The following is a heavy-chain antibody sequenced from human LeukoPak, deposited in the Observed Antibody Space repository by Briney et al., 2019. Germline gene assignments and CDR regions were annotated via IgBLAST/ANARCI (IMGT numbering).Heavy chain of an antibody. CDR1: GGSISNYY. D-gene: IGHD6-19*01. Sequence: PSETLSLTCTVSGGSISNYYRSWIRQPPGKGLEWIGYIFYSGSPNYNPSLKSRVTISVDTSKNQFSLKLSSVTAADTAVYYCARQVAVAGAFDYWGQGTLVTVSS. CDR3: ARQVAVAGAFDY. V-gene: IGHV4-59*08. CDR2: IFYSGSP. J-gene: IGHJ4*02.